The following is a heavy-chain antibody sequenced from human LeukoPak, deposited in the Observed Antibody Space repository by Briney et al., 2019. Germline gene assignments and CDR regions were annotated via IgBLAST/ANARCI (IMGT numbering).Heavy chain of an antibody. V-gene: IGHV4-59*08. CDR3: ARHARSSWGIVSFDY. CDR1: GGSXSSYY. J-gene: IGHJ4*02. D-gene: IGHD2-2*01. CDR2: IYYTGSP. Sequence: LSLXXXXSGGSXSSYYWSWIRQPPGKGLEWIGYIYYTGSPNYNPSLKSRVTISIDTSKNQFSLKLNSVSAADTAVYYCARHARSSWGIVSFDYWGQGTLVTVSS.